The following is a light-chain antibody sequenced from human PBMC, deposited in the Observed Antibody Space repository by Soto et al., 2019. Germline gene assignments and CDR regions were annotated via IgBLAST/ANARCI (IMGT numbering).Light chain of an antibody. CDR2: DVS. J-gene: IGLJ1*01. Sequence: SVLTQPRSVSGSPGQSVTISCTGTSSDVGVYNYVSWYQQHPGKAPKLMIYDVSKRPSGVPDRFSGSKSGNTASLTISGLQAEDEADYYCCSYAGSYYVFGTGTKVTVL. V-gene: IGLV2-11*01. CDR3: CSYAGSYYV. CDR1: SSDVGVYNY.